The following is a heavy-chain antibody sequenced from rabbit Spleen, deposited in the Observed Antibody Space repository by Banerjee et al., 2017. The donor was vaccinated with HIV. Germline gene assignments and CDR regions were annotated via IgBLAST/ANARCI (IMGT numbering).Heavy chain of an antibody. CDR3: ARDLVVVIGWNFNL. V-gene: IGHV1S40*01. J-gene: IGHJ4*01. CDR1: GFSLFTYW. CDR2: IYAGDGST. Sequence: QSLEESGGGLVKPGGTLTLTCRASGFSLFTYWMCWVRQAPGKGLDLIGCIYAGDGSTDYANWVNGRFIMSKTSSTTVTLQMTSLTAADTATYFCARDLVVVIGWNFNLWGPGTLVTVS. D-gene: IGHD8-1*01.